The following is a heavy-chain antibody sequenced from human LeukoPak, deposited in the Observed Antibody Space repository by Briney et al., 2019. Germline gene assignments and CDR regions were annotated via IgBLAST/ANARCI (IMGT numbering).Heavy chain of an antibody. CDR3: ARARAVTAIFSDY. V-gene: IGHV1-18*01. Sequence: ASVKVSCKASGYTFTSYGISWVRQAPGQGLEWMGWISAYNGNTNYARKFHGRVTMTTDTSTSTAYMELRSLRSDDTAVYFCARARAVTAIFSDYWGQGSLVTVSS. D-gene: IGHD2-21*02. CDR1: GYTFTSYG. CDR2: ISAYNGNT. J-gene: IGHJ4*02.